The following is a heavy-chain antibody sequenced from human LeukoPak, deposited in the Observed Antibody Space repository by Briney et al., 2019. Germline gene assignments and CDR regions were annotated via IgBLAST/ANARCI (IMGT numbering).Heavy chain of an antibody. CDR1: GFTFSIYA. CDR3: AKRDVWGSYRYTPFDY. V-gene: IGHV3-23*01. D-gene: IGHD3-16*02. Sequence: QPGGSLRLSCAASGFTFSIYAMSWVRQAPGKGREWVSAISGSGGSTYYTDSVKGRFTLSRDHPKNTLYLQMNSLSAEDTAVYYCAKRDVWGSYRYTPFDYWGQGTLVTVSS. CDR2: ISGSGGST. J-gene: IGHJ4*02.